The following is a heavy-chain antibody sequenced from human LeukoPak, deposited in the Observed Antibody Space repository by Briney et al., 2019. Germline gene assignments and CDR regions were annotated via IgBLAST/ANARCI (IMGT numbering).Heavy chain of an antibody. CDR1: GFTFSAYS. Sequence: GGSLRLSCAASGFTFSAYSINWVRQAPGKGLEWVSSITGSSTYIYYADSVRGRFTISRDNAKSSLYLQMNSLRAEDTAVYYCARVGYCSSTSCYAPSGVAFDIWGQGTMVTVSS. CDR2: ITGSSTYI. J-gene: IGHJ3*02. CDR3: ARVGYCSSTSCYAPSGVAFDI. D-gene: IGHD2-2*01. V-gene: IGHV3-21*01.